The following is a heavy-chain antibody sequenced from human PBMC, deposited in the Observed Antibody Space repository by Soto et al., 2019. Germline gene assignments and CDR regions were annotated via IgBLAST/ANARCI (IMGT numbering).Heavy chain of an antibody. CDR3: VRGGEEIIDVYGMDV. Sequence: GGSLRLSCVSSGFSVNRNYIVWVRQAPGKGLGWVSVIYSVLLTQHAYFARGRFTVSRYTSNNTVYLQMNSLGVEDTAVYYCVRGGEEIIDVYGMDVWGQGTTVTVS. V-gene: IGHV3-53*01. J-gene: IGHJ6*02. D-gene: IGHD3-10*01. CDR1: GFSVNRNY. CDR2: IYSVLLT.